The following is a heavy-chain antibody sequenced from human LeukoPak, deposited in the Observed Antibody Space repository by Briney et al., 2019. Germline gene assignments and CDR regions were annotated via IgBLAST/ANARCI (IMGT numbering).Heavy chain of an antibody. CDR2: INHSGST. J-gene: IGHJ5*02. CDR1: GGSFSGYY. V-gene: IGHV4-34*01. D-gene: IGHD2-15*01. Sequence: PSETLSLTCAVYGGSFSGYYWSWIRQPPGKGLEWIGEINHSGSTNYNPSLKSRVTISVDTSKNQSSLKLSSVTAADTAVYYCARGIVVVVAASTNWFDPWGQGTLVTVSS. CDR3: ARGIVVVVAASTNWFDP.